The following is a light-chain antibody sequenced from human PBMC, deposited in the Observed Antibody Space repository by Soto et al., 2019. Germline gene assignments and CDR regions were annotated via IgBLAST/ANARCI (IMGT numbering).Light chain of an antibody. V-gene: IGKV1-5*01. CDR2: DAF. CDR3: QQFKTYSLP. Sequence: DIQMTQSPSTLSASVGDRVTITCRASQSINNWLAWYQQKPGKAPKLLIFDAFNLESGVPFRFSGSGFGTEFTLTISRLQPDESATYYCQQFKTYSLPFGGGTKVEI. CDR1: QSINNW. J-gene: IGKJ4*01.